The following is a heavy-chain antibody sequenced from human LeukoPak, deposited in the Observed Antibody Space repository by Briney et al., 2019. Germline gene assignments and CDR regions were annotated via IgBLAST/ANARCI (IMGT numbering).Heavy chain of an antibody. J-gene: IGHJ4*02. CDR2: ISAYNGNT. CDR1: GYTFTSYG. Sequence: ASVKVSCKASGYTFTSYGISWVRQAPGQGLEWMGWISAYNGNTNYAQKFQGRVTLTRDMSTSTVYMELSSLRSEDTAVYYCARIHVAAVYYFDYWGQGSLVTVSS. CDR3: ARIHVAAVYYFDY. D-gene: IGHD6-13*01. V-gene: IGHV1-18*01.